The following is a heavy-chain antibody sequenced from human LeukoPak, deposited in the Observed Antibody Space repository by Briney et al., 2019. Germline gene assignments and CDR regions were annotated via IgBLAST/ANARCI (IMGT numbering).Heavy chain of an antibody. CDR2: ISYDGSNK. D-gene: IGHD3-9*01. CDR3: ARDNDDILTGYYRSNNWFDP. V-gene: IGHV3-30*04. J-gene: IGHJ5*02. CDR1: GFTFSSYA. Sequence: GGSLRLSCAASGFTFSSYAMHWVRQAPGKGLEWVAVISYDGSNKYYADSVKGRFTISRDNSKNTLYLQMNSLRAEDTAVYYCARDNDDILTGYYRSNNWFDPWGQGTLVTVSS.